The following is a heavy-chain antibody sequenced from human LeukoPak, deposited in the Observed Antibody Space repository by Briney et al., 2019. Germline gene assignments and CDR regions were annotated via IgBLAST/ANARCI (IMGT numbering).Heavy chain of an antibody. CDR2: IIPIFGTA. D-gene: IGHD3-9*01. CDR3: ATAQVPHVLRYLINYGMDV. CDR1: GGTFSSYA. J-gene: IGHJ6*02. Sequence: SVKVSCKASGGTFSSYAISWVRQAPGQGLEWMGGIIPIFGTANYAQKFQGRVTITADESTSTAYMELSSLRSEDTAVYYCATAQVPHVLRYLINYGMDVWGQGTTVTVSS. V-gene: IGHV1-69*13.